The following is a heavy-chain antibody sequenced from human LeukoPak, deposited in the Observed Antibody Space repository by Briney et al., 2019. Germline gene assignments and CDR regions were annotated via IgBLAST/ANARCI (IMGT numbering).Heavy chain of an antibody. D-gene: IGHD3-10*01. CDR2: ISAYNGNT. V-gene: IGHV1-18*01. CDR1: GYTFTSYG. J-gene: IGHJ3*02. Sequence: ASVKVSCXASGYTFTSYGISWVRQALGQGLEWMAWISAYNGNTNYAQKLQGRVTMTTDTSTSTAYMELRSLRSDDTAVYYCARVDPRGAFDIWGQGTMVTVSS. CDR3: ARVDPRGAFDI.